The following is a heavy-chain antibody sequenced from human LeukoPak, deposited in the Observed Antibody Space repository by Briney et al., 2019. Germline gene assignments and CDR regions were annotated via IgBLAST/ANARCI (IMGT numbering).Heavy chain of an antibody. Sequence: GGSLRLSCAASGFTFSTYSMNWVRQAPGKGLEWVSYISSGSSTIYYADSVKGRFTISRDNAKDSLYLQMNSLRDEDTAVYYCARAPLSSGSVDYWGQGTLVTVSS. V-gene: IGHV3-48*02. CDR3: ARAPLSSGSVDY. CDR2: ISSGSSTI. J-gene: IGHJ4*02. CDR1: GFTFSTYS. D-gene: IGHD3-3*01.